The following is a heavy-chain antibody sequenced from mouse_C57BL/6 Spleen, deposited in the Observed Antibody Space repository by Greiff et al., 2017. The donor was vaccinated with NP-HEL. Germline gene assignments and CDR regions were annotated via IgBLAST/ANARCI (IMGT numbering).Heavy chain of an antibody. CDR3: ARPTGVDGWFAY. V-gene: IGHV1-69*01. D-gene: IGHD1-1*01. Sequence: QVQLQQPGAELVMPGASVKLSCKASGYTFTSYWMHWVKQRPGQGLEWIGEIDPSDSYTKSNQKFKGKSTLTVDQSSSTAYMQRSSLTSEDAAVYYCARPTGVDGWFAYWGQGTLVTVSA. CDR2: IDPSDSYT. J-gene: IGHJ3*01. CDR1: GYTFTSYW.